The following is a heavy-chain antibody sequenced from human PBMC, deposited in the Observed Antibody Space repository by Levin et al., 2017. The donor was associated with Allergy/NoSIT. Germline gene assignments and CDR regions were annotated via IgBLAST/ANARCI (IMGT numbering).Heavy chain of an antibody. CDR2: ISYNGIT. Sequence: SETLSLTCTVSGDPITSPNYYWGWIRQTPGQGLEWIGSISYNGITYYSPSLKSRITISQDTSTNQFSLRMTSVTAAETSVYFCARRRIRRSGTDYNDAFHLWGQGTLVTVSS. V-gene: IGHV4-39*01. CDR3: ARRRIRRSGTDYNDAFHL. CDR1: GDPITSPNYY. J-gene: IGHJ3*01. D-gene: IGHD3-10*01.